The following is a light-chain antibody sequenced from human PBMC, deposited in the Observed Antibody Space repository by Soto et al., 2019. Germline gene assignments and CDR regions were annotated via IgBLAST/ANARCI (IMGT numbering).Light chain of an antibody. Sequence: QSALTQPASVSGSPGQSITISCTGTSSDVGSYNLVSGYQQHADKAPKLMIYDVSKRPSGISNRFSGSKSGSTASLTISGLQAEDEADYYCCSYAGSTTSWVFGGGTKLTVL. CDR1: SSDVGSYNL. V-gene: IGLV2-23*02. J-gene: IGLJ3*02. CDR3: CSYAGSTTSWV. CDR2: DVS.